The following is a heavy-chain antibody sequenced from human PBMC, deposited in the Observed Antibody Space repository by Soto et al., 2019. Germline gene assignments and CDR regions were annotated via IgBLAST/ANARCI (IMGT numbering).Heavy chain of an antibody. V-gene: IGHV4-59*01. Sequence: SETLSLTCTVSGGSISSYYWNWIRQPPGKGLEWIGYIYNSGNTNYNPSLRSRVTISVDTSKNQFSLKLTSVTAADTAVYYCARRWGDYFDYWGQGTLVTVSS. CDR1: GGSISSYY. CDR3: ARRWGDYFDY. D-gene: IGHD3-16*01. CDR2: IYNSGNT. J-gene: IGHJ4*02.